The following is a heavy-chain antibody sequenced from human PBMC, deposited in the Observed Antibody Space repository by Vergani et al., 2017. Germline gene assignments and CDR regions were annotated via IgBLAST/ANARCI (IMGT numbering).Heavy chain of an antibody. CDR2: VMPSGMT. CDR3: ARYRLGYLDV. V-gene: IGHV4-61*02. D-gene: IGHD3-16*02. CDR1: GFSVSNSDYF. Sequence: QVQLQESGPGVVKPSQTLSLTCTVSGFSVSNSDYFWTWIRQPAGKGLEWIGRVMPSGMTTYNPSLESRVTMSVDTSKDHFSLRLDSVTVADTAVYYCARYRLGYLDVWGKGTTVIVSS. J-gene: IGHJ6*03.